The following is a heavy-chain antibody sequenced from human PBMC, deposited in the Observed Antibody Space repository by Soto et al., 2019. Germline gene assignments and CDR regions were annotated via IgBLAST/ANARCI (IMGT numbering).Heavy chain of an antibody. CDR3: VGASGVNPIDF. CDR2: ISSAGSAT. V-gene: IGHV3-48*03. Sequence: GGSLRLSCVSSGFTFSDFEMNWVRQAPGKGLEWIAYISSAGSATFYADSVKGRFTISRDNAMSSLFLQMHSLSAEDTALYYCVGASGVNPIDFWGQGTQVTVS. CDR1: GFTFSDFE. D-gene: IGHD3-10*01. J-gene: IGHJ4*02.